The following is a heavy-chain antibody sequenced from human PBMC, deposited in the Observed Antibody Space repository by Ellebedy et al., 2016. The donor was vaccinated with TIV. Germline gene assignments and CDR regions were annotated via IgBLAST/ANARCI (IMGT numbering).Heavy chain of an antibody. Sequence: PGGSLRLSCAASGCTSSSYWMSWVRQAPGKGLEWVADIKQDGSTKYYVDSVKGRFTVSRDNTKNSLYLQMNSLRAEDTAVYYCGREFNIPVFGGDAFDIWGQGTMVTVSA. CDR3: GREFNIPVFGGDAFDI. V-gene: IGHV3-7*03. D-gene: IGHD3-3*01. CDR1: GCTSSSYW. J-gene: IGHJ3*02. CDR2: IKQDGSTK.